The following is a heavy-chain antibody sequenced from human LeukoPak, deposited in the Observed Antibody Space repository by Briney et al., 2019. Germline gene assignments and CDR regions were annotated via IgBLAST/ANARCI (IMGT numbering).Heavy chain of an antibody. D-gene: IGHD3-22*01. CDR2: FDPEDGET. V-gene: IGHV1-24*01. J-gene: IGHJ4*02. Sequence: ASVKVSCKVSGYTLTELSMHWVRQAPGKGLEWMGGFDPEDGETIYAQKFQGRVTMTEDTSTDTAYMELSSLRSEVTAVYYCATGHSSGYFYYFDYWGQGTLVTVSS. CDR1: GYTLTELS. CDR3: ATGHSSGYFYYFDY.